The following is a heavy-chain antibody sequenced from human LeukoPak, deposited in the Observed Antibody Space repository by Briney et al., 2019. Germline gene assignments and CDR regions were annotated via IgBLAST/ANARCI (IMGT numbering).Heavy chain of an antibody. D-gene: IGHD3-10*01. V-gene: IGHV3-74*01. Sequence: RPGGALRLSCAASGFTFSTYWMHWVRQAPGKGLVWVSRINTAGSSTSYADSVKGRFTISRDNAKNTLYLQMNSLRAEDTAVYYCAREHYGSGDAFDIWGQGTMVTVSS. CDR2: INTAGSST. J-gene: IGHJ3*02. CDR3: AREHYGSGDAFDI. CDR1: GFTFSTYW.